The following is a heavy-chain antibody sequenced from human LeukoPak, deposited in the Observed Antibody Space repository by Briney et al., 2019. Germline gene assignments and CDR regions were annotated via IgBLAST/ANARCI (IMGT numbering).Heavy chain of an antibody. CDR3: ARDREGSSWYDF. D-gene: IGHD6-13*01. CDR2: ISQDGSEK. V-gene: IGHV3-7*04. CDR1: GFTFSSYW. Sequence: GSLRLSCATSGFTFSSYWMTWVCQTPGKGLEWVAHISQDGSEKYYVDSVTGRFTISRDNAKNSLYLQMNSLTADDTAVYFCARDREGSSWYDFWGQGTLVTVSS. J-gene: IGHJ5*01.